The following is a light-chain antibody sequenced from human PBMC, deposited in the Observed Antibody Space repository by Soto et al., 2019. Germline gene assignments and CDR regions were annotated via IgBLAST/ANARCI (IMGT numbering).Light chain of an antibody. CDR1: QSVSSSY. CDR3: QQYGSSPRT. J-gene: IGKJ1*01. V-gene: IGKV3-20*01. Sequence: EIVLTQSPGTLSLSPGERDTLSCRASQSVSSSYLAGYQQKPGQAPRLLIYGASSRATGIPDRFSGSGSGTDFTLTISRLEPEDFAVYYCQQYGSSPRTFGQGTKVEIK. CDR2: GAS.